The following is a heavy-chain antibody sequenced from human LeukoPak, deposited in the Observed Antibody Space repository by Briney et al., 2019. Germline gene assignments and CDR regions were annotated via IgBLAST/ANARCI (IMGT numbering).Heavy chain of an antibody. J-gene: IGHJ4*02. V-gene: IGHV4-34*01. D-gene: IGHD3-22*01. CDR1: GGSFSGYY. Sequence: SETLSLTCAVYGGSFSGYYWSWIRQPPGKGLEWIGEINHSGSTSYNPSLKSRVTISVDTSKNQFSLKLSSVTAADTAVYYCARGDYYDSSGYSIDYWGQGTLVTVSS. CDR2: INHSGST. CDR3: ARGDYYDSSGYSIDY.